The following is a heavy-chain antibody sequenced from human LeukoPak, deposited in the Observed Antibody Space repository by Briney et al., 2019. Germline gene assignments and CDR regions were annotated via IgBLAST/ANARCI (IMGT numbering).Heavy chain of an antibody. D-gene: IGHD5-18*01. J-gene: IGHJ4*02. Sequence: SETLSLTCTVSGGSISSSSYYWGWIRQHPGKGLEWIGYISYSGSTYYNPSLKSRLTISVDTSKNQSSLKLSSVTAADTAVYYCARAHGGYSYGNFDYWGQGTLVTVSS. CDR3: ARAHGGYSYGNFDY. V-gene: IGHV4-31*03. CDR2: ISYSGST. CDR1: GGSISSSSYY.